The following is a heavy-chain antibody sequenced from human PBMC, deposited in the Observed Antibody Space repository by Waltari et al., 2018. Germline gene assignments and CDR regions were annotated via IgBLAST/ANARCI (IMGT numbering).Heavy chain of an antibody. CDR3: ARGQDTAGPEDC. CDR1: GGTFTSYA. J-gene: IGHJ4*02. D-gene: IGHD5-18*01. Sequence: QVQLVQSGAEVKKPGSSVKVSCKASGGTFTSYAMHWVRQAPGQRREWMGWINAGNGNTKYSQKFQGRVTITRDTAERSAYMELSSLRSEETAVYYCARGQDTAGPEDCGGQGTLVTVSS. CDR2: INAGNGNT. V-gene: IGHV1-3*01.